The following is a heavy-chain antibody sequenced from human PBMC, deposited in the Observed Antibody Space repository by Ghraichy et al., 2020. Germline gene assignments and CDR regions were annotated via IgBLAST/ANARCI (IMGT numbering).Heavy chain of an antibody. CDR1: GFTFSSYG. D-gene: IGHD2-15*01. Sequence: GGSLRLSCAASGFTFSSYGMHWVRQAPGKGLEWVAVIWYDGSNKYYADSVKGRFTISRDNSKNTLYLQMNSLRAEDTAGYYCARDHETRGYCSGGSCYSFTYWGQGTLVTVSS. CDR3: ARDHETRGYCSGGSCYSFTY. CDR2: IWYDGSNK. V-gene: IGHV3-33*01. J-gene: IGHJ4*02.